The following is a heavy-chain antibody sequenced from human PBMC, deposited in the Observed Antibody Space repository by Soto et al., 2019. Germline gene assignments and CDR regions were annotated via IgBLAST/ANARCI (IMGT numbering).Heavy chain of an antibody. CDR3: ARGSCGGDCPLDD. V-gene: IGHV1-69*01. D-gene: IGHD2-21*02. CDR1: GGTFSRYA. Sequence: QVQLVQSGAEVKKPGSSVKVSCKASGGTFSRYAISWVRQAPGQGLEWMGGSIPNFGTVNYSQKFQGRVTIIADESTSTAYMELSSLRSEDTAVYYCARGSCGGDCPLDDWGQGTLVTVSS. J-gene: IGHJ4*02. CDR2: SIPNFGTV.